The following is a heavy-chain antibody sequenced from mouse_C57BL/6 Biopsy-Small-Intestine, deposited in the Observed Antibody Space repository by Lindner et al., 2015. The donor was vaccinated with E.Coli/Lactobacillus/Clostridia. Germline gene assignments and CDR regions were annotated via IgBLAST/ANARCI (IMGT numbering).Heavy chain of an antibody. Sequence: VQLQESGPELVKPGASVKISCKASGYTFTSYGISWVKQRTGQGLEWIGEIYPRSGNTYYNEKFKGKATLTADKSSSTAYMQLSSLTSEDSAVYFCARSRAYYSNWDAMDYWGQGTSVTVSS. CDR2: IYPRSGNT. D-gene: IGHD2-5*01. CDR3: ARSRAYYSNWDAMDY. CDR1: GYTFTSYG. V-gene: IGHV1-81*01. J-gene: IGHJ4*01.